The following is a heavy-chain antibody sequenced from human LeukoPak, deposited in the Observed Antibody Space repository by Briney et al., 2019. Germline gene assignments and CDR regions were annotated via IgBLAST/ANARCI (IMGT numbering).Heavy chain of an antibody. CDR3: GRGEGFLVDH. V-gene: IGHV3-7*01. Sequence: PGGSLRLSCAASGFTFSNSWMTWVRRAPGKGLEWVANIKQGGSSKYYVDSVKGRFTISRDDAKNSLFLQMNSLRAEDTAVYYCGRGEGFLVDHWGQGTLVTVST. CDR2: IKQGGSSK. J-gene: IGHJ4*02. CDR1: GFTFSNSW. D-gene: IGHD3-3*01.